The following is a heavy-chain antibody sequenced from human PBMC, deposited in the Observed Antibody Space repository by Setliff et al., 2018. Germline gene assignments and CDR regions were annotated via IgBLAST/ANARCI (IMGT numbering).Heavy chain of an antibody. Sequence: GSLRLSCAASGFTFSNAWMSWIRQPPGKGLEWIGYIYYSGSTNYNPSLKSRVTISVDTSKNQFSLKLSSVTAADTAVYYCARDRITIFGVVIPFDYWGQGTLVTVSS. D-gene: IGHD3-3*01. J-gene: IGHJ4*02. V-gene: IGHV4-59*12. CDR3: ARDRITIFGVVIPFDY. CDR2: IYYSGST. CDR1: GFTFSNAW.